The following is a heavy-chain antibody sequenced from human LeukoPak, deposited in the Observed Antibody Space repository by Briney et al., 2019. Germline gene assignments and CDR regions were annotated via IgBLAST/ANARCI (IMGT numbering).Heavy chain of an antibody. CDR1: GGSFSGYY. V-gene: IGHV4-34*01. D-gene: IGHD1-1*01. J-gene: IGHJ5*02. CDR3: ARFNRGTWWFDP. Sequence: PSETLSLTCAVYGGSFSGYYWSWVRQPPGKGLEWIGEINHSGSTNYNPSLKSRVTISVDTSKNQFSLKLSSVTAADTAVYYCARFNRGTWWFDPWGQGTLVTVSS. CDR2: INHSGST.